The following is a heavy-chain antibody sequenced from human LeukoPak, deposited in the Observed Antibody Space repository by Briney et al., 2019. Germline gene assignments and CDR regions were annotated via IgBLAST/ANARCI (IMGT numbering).Heavy chain of an antibody. CDR1: GFTFVAYS. V-gene: IGHV3-48*04. CDR2: ISRSSDTI. Sequence: GGSLRLSCAASGFTFVAYSVNWVRQAPGKGLEWVSYISRSSDTIYYADSVKGRFTISRDNFMNSLYLQMNSLRAEDTAVYYCARDSDDSGGYYNGVWFDPWGQGTLVTVSS. J-gene: IGHJ5*02. CDR3: ARDSDDSGGYYNGVWFDP. D-gene: IGHD3-22*01.